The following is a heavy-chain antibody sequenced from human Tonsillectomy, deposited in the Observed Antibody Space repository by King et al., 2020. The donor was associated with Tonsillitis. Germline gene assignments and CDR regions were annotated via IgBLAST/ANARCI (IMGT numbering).Heavy chain of an antibody. D-gene: IGHD3-16*02. J-gene: IGHJ4*02. Sequence: VQLVESGGDLVQPGGSLRLSCAASGFTFSHYAMSWVRQAPGKGLEWVSGISGSGGSTYYADSVKGRFTISRDNSKNTPYLQINSLRAEDTAVYYCPGLDLMITFGGVIVVSFDYWGQGTLVTVSS. V-gene: IGHV3-23*04. CDR2: ISGSGGST. CDR3: PGLDLMITFGGVIVVSFDY. CDR1: GFTFSHYA.